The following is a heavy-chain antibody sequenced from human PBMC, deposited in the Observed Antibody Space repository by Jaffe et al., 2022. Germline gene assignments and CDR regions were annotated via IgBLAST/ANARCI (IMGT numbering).Heavy chain of an antibody. D-gene: IGHD4-17*01. CDR1: GDSISGYY. Sequence: QVQLQESGPGLVKPSETLSLTCTVSGDSISGYYWIWIRQPPGKGLEWIGYIYYSGNTNYNPDLKSRVSISVDPSKNQVSLRLSSVTTADTAVYYCARSGDYDEDAFDIWGRGTRVTVSS. J-gene: IGHJ3*02. V-gene: IGHV4-59*01. CDR2: IYYSGNT. CDR3: ARSGDYDEDAFDI.